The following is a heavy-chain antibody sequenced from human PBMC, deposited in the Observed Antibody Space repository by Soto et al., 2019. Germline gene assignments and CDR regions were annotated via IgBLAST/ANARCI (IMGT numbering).Heavy chain of an antibody. Sequence: SETLSRTCSVSGASISGGGNSWNWIRQPPGKALQWIGYVHHSGSTYDTPSLKSSVTISLDRSKNQYPLKLTPVSAADTAVYYCARRDVYTSKEDYF. CDR1: GASISGGGNS. J-gene: IGHJ4*01. CDR3: ARRDVYTSKEDYF. CDR2: VHHSGST. D-gene: IGHD1-20*01. V-gene: IGHV4-30-2*01.